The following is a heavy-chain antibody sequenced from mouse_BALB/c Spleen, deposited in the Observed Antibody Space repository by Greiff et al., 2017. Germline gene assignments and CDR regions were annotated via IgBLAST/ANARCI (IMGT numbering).Heavy chain of an antibody. CDR1: GFSLTSYG. D-gene: IGHD2-1*01. J-gene: IGHJ3*01. V-gene: IGHV2-2*02. Sequence: VQRVESGPGLVQPSQSLSITCTVSGFSLTSYGVHWVRQSPGKGLEWLGVIWSGGSTDYNAAFISRLSISKDNSKSQVFFKMNSLQANDTAIYYCARRDYGNYWAWFAYWGQGTLVTVSA. CDR3: ARRDYGNYWAWFAY. CDR2: IWSGGST.